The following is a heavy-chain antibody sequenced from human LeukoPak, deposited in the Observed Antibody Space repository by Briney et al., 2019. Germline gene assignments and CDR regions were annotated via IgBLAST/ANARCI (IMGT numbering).Heavy chain of an antibody. D-gene: IGHD3-16*01. V-gene: IGHV1-69*06. Sequence: GGSLRLSCAASGITFSSYAISWVRQAPGQGLEWMGGIIPIFGTANYAQKFQGRVTTTADKSTSTAYMELSSLRSEDTAVYYCAGSTFGGVIGRDYWGQGTLVTVSS. CDR1: GITFSSYA. CDR3: AGSTFGGVIGRDY. CDR2: IIPIFGTA. J-gene: IGHJ4*02.